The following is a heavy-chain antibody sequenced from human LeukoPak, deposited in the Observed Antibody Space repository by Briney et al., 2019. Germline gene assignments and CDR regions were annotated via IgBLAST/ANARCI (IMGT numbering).Heavy chain of an antibody. J-gene: IGHJ5*02. CDR1: GFTFSTFT. V-gene: IGHV4-34*01. CDR3: ARRSPKSMITFGGFDP. CDR2: INHSGST. Sequence: GSLRLSCAASGFTFSTFTMNWVRQPPGKGLEWIGEINHSGSTNYNPSLKSRVTISVDTSKNQFSLKLSSVTAADTAVYYCARRSPKSMITFGGFDPWGQGTLVTVSS. D-gene: IGHD3-16*01.